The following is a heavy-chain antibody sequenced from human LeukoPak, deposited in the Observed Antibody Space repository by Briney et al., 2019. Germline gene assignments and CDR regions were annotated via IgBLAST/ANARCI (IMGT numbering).Heavy chain of an antibody. V-gene: IGHV4-59*01. D-gene: IGHD6-13*01. CDR1: GGSISTYY. Sequence: SETLSLTCTVSGGSISTYYWSWIRQPPGKGLEWIGYIYYSGSTNYNPSLKSRVTISVDTSKNQFSLKLSSVTAADTAVYYCARGYSSTWYYFDYWGQGTLVTVSS. J-gene: IGHJ4*02. CDR3: ARGYSSTWYYFDY. CDR2: IYYSGST.